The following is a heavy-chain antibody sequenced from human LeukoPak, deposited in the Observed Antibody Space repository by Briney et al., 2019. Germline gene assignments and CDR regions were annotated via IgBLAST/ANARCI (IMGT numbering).Heavy chain of an antibody. CDR2: IKSKTDGGTI. CDR1: GFSLNNAW. Sequence: KEGGSLRLSCAASGFSLNNAWMSWVRQAPGKGLEWVGRIKSKTDGGTIDYAAPVKGRSTISRDDSKNMVYLLMNSLKTEDTAVYYCTTSYYDSSGFRAWGQGTLVTVSS. CDR3: TTSYYDSSGFRA. V-gene: IGHV3-15*01. J-gene: IGHJ4*02. D-gene: IGHD3-22*01.